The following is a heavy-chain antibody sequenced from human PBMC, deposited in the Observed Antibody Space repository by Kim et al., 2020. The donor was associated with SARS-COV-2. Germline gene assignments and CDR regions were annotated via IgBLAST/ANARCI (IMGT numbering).Heavy chain of an antibody. D-gene: IGHD2-2*01. CDR3: ARAYSSNWVRDDY. CDR1: GGTFSSYA. Sequence: SVKVSCKASGGTFSSYAISWVRQAPGQGLEWMGRIIPNLGIATYAQNFQGRVTITADKSTNTAYMEVSSLRSEDTAVYYCARAYSSNWVRDDYWGQ. CDR2: IIPNLGIA. J-gene: IGHJ4*02. V-gene: IGHV1-69*10.